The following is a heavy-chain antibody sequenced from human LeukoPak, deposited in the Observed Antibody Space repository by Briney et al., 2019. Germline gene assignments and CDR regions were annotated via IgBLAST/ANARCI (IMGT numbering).Heavy chain of an antibody. D-gene: IGHD3-10*01. J-gene: IGHJ4*02. V-gene: IGHV4-31*03. CDR2: IYYSGST. CDR1: GGSISSGGYY. Sequence: SETLSLTCTVSGGSISSGGYYWSWICQHPGKGLEWIGYIYYSGSTYYNPSLKSRVTISVDTSKNQFSLKLSSVTAADTAVYYCARSGWFGALDYWGQGTLVTVSS. CDR3: ARSGWFGALDY.